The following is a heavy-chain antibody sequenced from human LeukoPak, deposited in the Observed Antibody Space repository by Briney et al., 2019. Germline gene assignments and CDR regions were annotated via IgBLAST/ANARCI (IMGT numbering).Heavy chain of an antibody. V-gene: IGHV1-69*13. J-gene: IGHJ4*02. D-gene: IGHD3-22*01. Sequence: ASVKVSCKASGGTFSSYAISWVRQAPGQGLEWMGGSIPIFGTANYAQKFQGRVTITADESTSKAYMELSSLRSEDTAVYYCAREYYYDSSGYYYYFDYWGQGTLVTVSS. CDR1: GGTFSSYA. CDR2: SIPIFGTA. CDR3: AREYYYDSSGYYYYFDY.